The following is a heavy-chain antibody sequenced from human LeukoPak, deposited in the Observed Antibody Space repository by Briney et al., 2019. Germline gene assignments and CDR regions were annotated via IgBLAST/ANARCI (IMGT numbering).Heavy chain of an antibody. Sequence: SETLSLTCAVYGGSFSGYYWSWIRQPPGKGLEWIGEINHSGSTNYNPSLKSRVTISVDTSKNQFSLKLSSVTAADTAVYYCARVGRYFDWLLSRGAFDIWGQGTMVTVSS. CDR3: ARVGRYFDWLLSRGAFDI. J-gene: IGHJ3*02. CDR2: INHSGST. D-gene: IGHD3-9*01. V-gene: IGHV4-34*01. CDR1: GGSFSGYY.